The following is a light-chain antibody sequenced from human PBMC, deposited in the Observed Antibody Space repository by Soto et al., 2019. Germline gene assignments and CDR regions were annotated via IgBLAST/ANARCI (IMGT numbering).Light chain of an antibody. V-gene: IGLV2-23*01. CDR3: CSYAGSSTYVV. CDR1: SSDVGSYNL. Sequence: QSALTQPASVSGSSGQSITISCTGTSSDVGSYNLVSWYQQHPGKAPKLMIYEGSKRPSGVSNRFSGSKSGNTASLTISGLQAEDEAEYYCCSYAGSSTYVVFGGGTQLTVL. CDR2: EGS. J-gene: IGLJ2*01.